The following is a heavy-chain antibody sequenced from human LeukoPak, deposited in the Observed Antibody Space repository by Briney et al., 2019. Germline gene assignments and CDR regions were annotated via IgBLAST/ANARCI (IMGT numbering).Heavy chain of an antibody. Sequence: ASVKVSCKASGYTFTNYGISWVRQAPGQGLERMGWVSAYNGNTNYAQKLQGRVTMTTDTSTSTAYMELTSLRSDDTAVYYCARQAAATAFDYWGQGTLVTVSS. CDR3: ARQAAATAFDY. CDR1: GYTFTNYG. J-gene: IGHJ4*02. D-gene: IGHD2-15*01. V-gene: IGHV1-18*01. CDR2: VSAYNGNT.